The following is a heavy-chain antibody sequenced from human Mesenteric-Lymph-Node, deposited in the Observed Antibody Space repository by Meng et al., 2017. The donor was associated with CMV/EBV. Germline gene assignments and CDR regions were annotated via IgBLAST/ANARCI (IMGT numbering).Heavy chain of an antibody. CDR3: ATMGVGELLSNLDF. J-gene: IGHJ4*02. D-gene: IGHD3-10*01. CDR2: IIPVMGKV. Sequence: SVKVSCKASGGSFMSYTISWVRQAPGQGLEWMGRIIPVMGKVQYAQRFRGRVTITTDKITNTAYMDLSSLRSGDTAVYYCATMGVGELLSNLDFWGQGTLVTVPS. CDR1: GGSFMSYT. V-gene: IGHV1-69*02.